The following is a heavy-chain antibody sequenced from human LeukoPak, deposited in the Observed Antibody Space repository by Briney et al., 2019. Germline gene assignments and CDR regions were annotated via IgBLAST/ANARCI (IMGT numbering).Heavy chain of an antibody. CDR1: GFTFSSYA. Sequence: GGSLRLSCAASGFTFSSYAMSWVRQAPGKGLEWVSAISGSGGSTYYADSVKGRFTISRDNSKNTLYLQMNSLRAEDTAVYYCAKDRSRTTVTLGGFDYWGQGTLVTVSS. CDR2: ISGSGGST. V-gene: IGHV3-23*01. J-gene: IGHJ4*02. D-gene: IGHD4-11*01. CDR3: AKDRSRTTVTLGGFDY.